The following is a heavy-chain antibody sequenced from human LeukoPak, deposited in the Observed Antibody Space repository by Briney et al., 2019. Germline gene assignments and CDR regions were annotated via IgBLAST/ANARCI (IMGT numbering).Heavy chain of an antibody. V-gene: IGHV6-1*01. CDR1: GDSVSSNSAA. Sequence: SQTLSLTCAISGDSVSSNSAAWTWIRQSPSRGLEWLGRTYYRTKWYNDYAESVKSRITINPDTFKNQFSLQLNSVTPEDTAVYYCARGRDGYNLYDYWGQGTLVTVSS. D-gene: IGHD5-24*01. CDR2: TYYRTKWYN. CDR3: ARGRDGYNLYDY. J-gene: IGHJ4*02.